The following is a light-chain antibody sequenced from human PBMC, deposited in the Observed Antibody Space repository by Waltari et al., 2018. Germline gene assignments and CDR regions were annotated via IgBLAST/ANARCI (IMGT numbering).Light chain of an antibody. J-gene: IGKJ1*01. CDR1: QGITTY. Sequence: DIQLTQSPSFLSASVGDRLTITCRASQGITTYLAWYQQKPGKVPKLLISDASFLQSGVPSRFSGSGSGTEFTLTITSLQPEDFAIYYCQQLNTYPWTFGQGTRVEIK. V-gene: IGKV1-9*01. CDR2: DAS. CDR3: QQLNTYPWT.